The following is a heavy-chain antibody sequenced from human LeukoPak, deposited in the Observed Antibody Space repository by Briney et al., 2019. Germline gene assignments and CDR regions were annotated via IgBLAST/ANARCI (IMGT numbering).Heavy chain of an antibody. Sequence: GGSLRLSRAASGFTFSDYAMSWARQAPGKGLEWLSAITGSGRSTYYADSVKGRFTISRDSSKNTLYLQMNSLRVEDTAVYYCARLDYGGNFAFDYWGQGTLVTVSS. CDR1: GFTFSDYA. CDR3: ARLDYGGNFAFDY. CDR2: ITGSGRST. J-gene: IGHJ4*02. D-gene: IGHD4-23*01. V-gene: IGHV3-23*01.